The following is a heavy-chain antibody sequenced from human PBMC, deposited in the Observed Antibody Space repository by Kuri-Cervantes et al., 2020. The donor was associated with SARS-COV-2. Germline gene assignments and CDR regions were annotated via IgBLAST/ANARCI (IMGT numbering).Heavy chain of an antibody. CDR2: IRSKAYGGTT. J-gene: IGHJ6*04. CDR1: GFTVSSNY. D-gene: IGHD3-3*01. CDR3: TRNDFWSGYLQDV. V-gene: IGHV3-49*04. Sequence: GGSLRLSCAASGFTVSSNYMSWVRQAPGKGLEWVGFIRSKAYGGTTEYAASVKGRFTISRDDSKSIAYLQMNSLKTEDTAVYYCTRNDFWSGYLQDVWGKGTTVTVSS.